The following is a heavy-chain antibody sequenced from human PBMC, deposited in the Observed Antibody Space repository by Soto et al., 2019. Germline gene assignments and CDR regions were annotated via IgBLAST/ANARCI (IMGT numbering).Heavy chain of an antibody. V-gene: IGHV4-31*03. CDR3: ARGYYYGSGSYRLDYFDY. Sequence: QVQLQESGPGLVKPSQTLSLTCTVSGGSISSGGYYWSWIRQHPGKGLEWTGYIYYSGSTYYNPSLKSRVTISVDTSKNQFSLKLSSVTAADTAVYYCARGYYYGSGSYRLDYFDYWGQGTLVTVSS. D-gene: IGHD3-10*01. J-gene: IGHJ4*02. CDR2: IYYSGST. CDR1: GGSISSGGYY.